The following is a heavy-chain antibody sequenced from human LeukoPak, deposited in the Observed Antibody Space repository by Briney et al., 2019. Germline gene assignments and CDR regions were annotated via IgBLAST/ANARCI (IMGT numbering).Heavy chain of an antibody. CDR3: ARGQRYSYGYVDY. CDR1: GGSFSGYY. Sequence: SSETLSLTCAVYGGSFSGYYWSWIRQPPGKGLEWIGEINHSGSTNYNPSLKSRVTISVDTSKNRFSLKLSSVTAADTAVYYCARGQRYSYGYVDYWGQGTLVTVSS. D-gene: IGHD5-18*01. J-gene: IGHJ4*02. V-gene: IGHV4-34*01. CDR2: INHSGST.